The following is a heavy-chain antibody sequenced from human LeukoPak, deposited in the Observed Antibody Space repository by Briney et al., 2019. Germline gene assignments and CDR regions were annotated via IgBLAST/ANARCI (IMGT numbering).Heavy chain of an antibody. V-gene: IGHV3-21*01. CDR2: ISSSSSYI. Sequence: GGSLRLSCAASGFTFSSYSMNWVRQAPGKGLEWVSSISSSSSYIYYADSVKGRFTISRDNAKNSLYLQMNSLRAEDTAVYYCAREGGSPPGYYYYYYMDVWGKGTTVTVSS. CDR3: AREGGSPPGYYYYYYMDV. J-gene: IGHJ6*03. CDR1: GFTFSSYS.